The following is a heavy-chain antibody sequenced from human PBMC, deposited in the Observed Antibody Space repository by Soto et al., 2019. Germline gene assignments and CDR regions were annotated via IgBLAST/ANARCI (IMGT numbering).Heavy chain of an antibody. Sequence: GGSLRLSCAASGFTFSSYEMNWVRQAPGKGLEWVSYICSSGSTIYYADSVKGRFTISRDNAKNSLYLQMNSLGAEDTAVYYCARDRDYYDSSGYCDYWGQGTLVTVSS. D-gene: IGHD3-22*01. V-gene: IGHV3-48*03. CDR3: ARDRDYYDSSGYCDY. J-gene: IGHJ4*02. CDR1: GFTFSSYE. CDR2: ICSSGSTI.